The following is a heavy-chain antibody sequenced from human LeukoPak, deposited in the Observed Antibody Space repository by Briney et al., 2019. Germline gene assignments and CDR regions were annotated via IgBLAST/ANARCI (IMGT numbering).Heavy chain of an antibody. D-gene: IGHD3-16*02. CDR3: ARQGLRLGELSS. Sequence: PSETLSLTCTVSGGSISSYYWSWIRQPPGKGLEWIGYIYYSGSTNYNPSLKSRVTISVDTSKNQFSLKLSSVTAADTAAYYCARQGLRLGELSSWGQGTLVTVSS. J-gene: IGHJ5*02. CDR1: GGSISSYY. V-gene: IGHV4-59*08. CDR2: IYYSGST.